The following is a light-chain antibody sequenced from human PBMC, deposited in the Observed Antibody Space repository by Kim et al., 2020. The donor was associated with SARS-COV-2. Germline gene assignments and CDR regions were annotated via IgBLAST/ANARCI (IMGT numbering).Light chain of an antibody. CDR1: KLGEKY. J-gene: IGLJ2*01. Sequence: SYELTQPPSVSVSPGQTASITCSGDKLGEKYACWYQQKPGQFPVLDIYQDSKRPSGIPERFSGSNSGNTATLTISETQAIDEADHSCQAWYSSTAGVFGG. V-gene: IGLV3-1*01. CDR2: QDS. CDR3: QAWYSSTAGV.